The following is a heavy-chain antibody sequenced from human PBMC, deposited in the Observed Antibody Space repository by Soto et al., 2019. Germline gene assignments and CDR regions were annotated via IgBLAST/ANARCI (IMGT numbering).Heavy chain of an antibody. J-gene: IGHJ4*02. V-gene: IGHV1-18*01. CDR2: ISAYNGNT. D-gene: IGHD4-17*01. CDR1: GYIFTKYG. Sequence: QVQLVQSGAEVKKPGAPVKVSCKASGYIFTKYGISWVRQAPGQGLEWMGWISAYNGNTNYAQKLQGRVTMTTDTSTSTAYMELMSLTSDDTAVYYCARDVPTVTTGGPDYWGQGSLVTVSS. CDR3: ARDVPTVTTGGPDY.